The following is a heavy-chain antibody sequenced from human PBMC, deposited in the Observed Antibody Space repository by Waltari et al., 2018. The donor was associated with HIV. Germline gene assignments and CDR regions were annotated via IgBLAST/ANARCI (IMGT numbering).Heavy chain of an antibody. Sequence: QVQLVQSGAEVKKPGASVTVSCKASGYTFTSYAMPWVRQAPGQRLEWMGWINAGNGNTKYSQKFQGRVTITRDTSASTAYMELSSLRSEDTAVYYCARLTVTPSAFDIWGQGTMVTVSS. D-gene: IGHD4-17*01. V-gene: IGHV1-3*01. J-gene: IGHJ3*02. CDR3: ARLTVTPSAFDI. CDR1: GYTFTSYA. CDR2: INAGNGNT.